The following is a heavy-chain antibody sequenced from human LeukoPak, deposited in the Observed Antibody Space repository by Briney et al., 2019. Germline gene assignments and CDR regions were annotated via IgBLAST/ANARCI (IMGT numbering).Heavy chain of an antibody. J-gene: IGHJ1*01. CDR3: ARDEGGGDPS. V-gene: IGHV3-23*01. D-gene: IGHD2-21*02. CDR1: EFTFSSYG. CDR2: ISGSGGST. Sequence: GGCLRLSCAASEFTFSSYGMSWVRQAPGKGLEWVSSISGSGGSTQYADSVQGRFAISRDNSKNTLYLQMNSLRVEDTAVYFCARDEGGGDPSWGQGTLVTVSS.